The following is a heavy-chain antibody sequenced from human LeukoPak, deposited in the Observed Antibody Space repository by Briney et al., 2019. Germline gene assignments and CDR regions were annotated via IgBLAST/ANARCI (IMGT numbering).Heavy chain of an antibody. J-gene: IGHJ5*02. V-gene: IGHV3-74*01. CDR1: GFTFGSYT. Sequence: GGSLRLSCAAPGFTFGSYTMHWVRQAPGKGLVWVSSINTDGRTTRYAASVQGRFTISRDNAKNTLSLQMNSLRDDDTAVYYCARAGASGWYAAGWFDPWGQGTLVTVSS. CDR3: ARAGASGWYAAGWFDP. CDR2: INTDGRTT. D-gene: IGHD6-19*01.